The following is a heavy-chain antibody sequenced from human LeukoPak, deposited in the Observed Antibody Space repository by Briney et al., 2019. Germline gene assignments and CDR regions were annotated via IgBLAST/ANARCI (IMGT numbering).Heavy chain of an antibody. Sequence: GASVKVSCKASGYTFTSYDINWVRQATGQGLEWMGWMNPNSGNTGYAQKFQGRVTMTEDTSTDTAYMELSSLRSEDTAVYYCATAPGRWLQFRFHYWGQGTLVTVSS. CDR2: MNPNSGNT. CDR3: ATAPGRWLQFRFHY. CDR1: GYTFTSYD. V-gene: IGHV1-8*02. J-gene: IGHJ4*02. D-gene: IGHD5-24*01.